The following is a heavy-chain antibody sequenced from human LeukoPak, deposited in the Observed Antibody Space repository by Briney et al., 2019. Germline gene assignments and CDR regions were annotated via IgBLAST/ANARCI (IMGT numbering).Heavy chain of an antibody. D-gene: IGHD1-26*01. V-gene: IGHV3-23*01. J-gene: IGHJ4*02. Sequence: GGSLRLSCAASGFTFRNYAVSWVRQAPGKGLEWVSAISGSGGSTYYADSVKGRFTISRDNSKNTLYLQMNSLRAEDTAVYYCAKQWVTNFDYWGQGTLVTVSS. CDR1: GFTFRNYA. CDR3: AKQWVTNFDY. CDR2: ISGSGGST.